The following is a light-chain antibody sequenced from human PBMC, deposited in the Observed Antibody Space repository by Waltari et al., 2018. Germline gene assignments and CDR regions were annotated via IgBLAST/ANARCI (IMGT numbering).Light chain of an antibody. CDR1: RSNTGNNY. CDR3: AAWDDSLSAWV. Sequence: QSVLTQPPSASGTPGQGVTISCFGSRSNTGNNYVSWYQQLPGTAPKLLIYRNNQRPSGVPDRFSGSKSGTSASLAISGLRSEDDTDYYCAAWDDSLSAWVFGGGTKLTVL. V-gene: IGLV1-47*01. J-gene: IGLJ3*02. CDR2: RNN.